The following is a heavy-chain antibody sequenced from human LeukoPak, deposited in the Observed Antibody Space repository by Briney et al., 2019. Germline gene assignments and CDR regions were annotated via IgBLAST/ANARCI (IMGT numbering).Heavy chain of an antibody. CDR1: GFTFSGYS. CDR3: ARENLWLGESPRYFDL. D-gene: IGHD3-10*01. Sequence: QPGGSLRLSCAASGFTFSGYSMNWVRQAPGKGLGWVSYISASSFTIYYADSVKGRFTISRDNAQNSLYLQMNSLRDEDTAVHYCARENLWLGESPRYFDLWGRGTLVTVSS. J-gene: IGHJ2*01. V-gene: IGHV3-48*02. CDR2: ISASSFTI.